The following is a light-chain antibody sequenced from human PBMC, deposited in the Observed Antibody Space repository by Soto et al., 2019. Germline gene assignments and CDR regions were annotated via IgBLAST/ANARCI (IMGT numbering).Light chain of an antibody. V-gene: IGLV1-40*01. CDR1: SSNIGAGYD. J-gene: IGLJ2*01. CDR3: QSYDSSLSVVV. CDR2: GDT. Sequence: SVLTQPPSVSGAPGQRVIISCTGSSSNIGAGYDVKWYQQLPGTAPKLLIYGDTNRPSGVPDRFSGSKSGTSASLAITGLQTEDEADYYCQSYDSSLSVVVFGGGTKLTVL.